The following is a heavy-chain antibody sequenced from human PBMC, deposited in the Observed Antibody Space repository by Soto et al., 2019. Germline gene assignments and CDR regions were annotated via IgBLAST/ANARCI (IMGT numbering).Heavy chain of an antibody. D-gene: IGHD5-18*01. Sequence: ETLSLTCTVSGGSITHYYWSWIRQPPGKGLEWIGYIYSSGSTNYNPSLKSRVTISADTSKNQVSLKLTSVTAADTAVYYCARDHPHSYGIYYFDYWGQGTLVTVSS. V-gene: IGHV4-59*01. CDR1: GGSITHYY. CDR3: ARDHPHSYGIYYFDY. CDR2: IYSSGST. J-gene: IGHJ4*02.